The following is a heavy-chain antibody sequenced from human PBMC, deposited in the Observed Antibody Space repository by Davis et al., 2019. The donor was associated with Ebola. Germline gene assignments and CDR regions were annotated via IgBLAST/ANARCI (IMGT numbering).Heavy chain of an antibody. D-gene: IGHD3-10*01. V-gene: IGHV3-30*03. CDR2: ISYDGSNK. CDR3: ARGWGDLWFTNMDV. CDR1: GFTFSSYG. J-gene: IGHJ6*02. Sequence: GESLKISCAASGFTFSSYGMHWVRQAPGKGLEWVAVISYDGSNKYYADSVKGRFTISRDNSKNTLYLQMNSLRAEDTAVYYCARGWGDLWFTNMDVWGQGTTVTVSS.